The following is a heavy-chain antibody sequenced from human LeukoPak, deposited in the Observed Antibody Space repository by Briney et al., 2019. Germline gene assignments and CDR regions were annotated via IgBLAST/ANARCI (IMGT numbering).Heavy chain of an antibody. CDR1: GFTFSDNY. J-gene: IGHJ3*01. V-gene: IGHV3-11*04. Sequence: GGSLRLSCAASGFTFSDNYMIWIRQAPGKGLESVSYISGTSITIYYADSVKGRFTISRDNAKNSLYLQMNSLRAEDTAVYYCAREGYCNITSCPRGAIDLWGQGTEVTVSS. D-gene: IGHD2/OR15-2a*01. CDR3: AREGYCNITSCPRGAIDL. CDR2: ISGTSITI.